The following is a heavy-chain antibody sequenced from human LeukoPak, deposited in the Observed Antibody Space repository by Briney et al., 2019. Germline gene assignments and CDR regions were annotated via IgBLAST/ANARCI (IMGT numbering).Heavy chain of an antibody. J-gene: IGHJ6*04. CDR1: GGTFSSYA. D-gene: IGHD6-19*01. CDR3: ARGYSSGWTDYYYGMDV. CDR2: IIPIFGTA. V-gene: IGHV1-69*06. Sequence: ASVKVSCKASGGTFSSYAISWVRQAPGQGLEWMGGIIPIFGTANYAQKFPGRVTITADKSTSTAYMELSSLRSEDTAVYYCARGYSSGWTDYYYGMDVWGKGTTVTVSS.